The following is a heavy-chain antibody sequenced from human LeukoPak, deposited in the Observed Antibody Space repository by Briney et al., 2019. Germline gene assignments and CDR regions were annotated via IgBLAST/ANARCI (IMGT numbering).Heavy chain of an antibody. V-gene: IGHV4-61*02. CDR2: IYTSGST. CDR1: GGSISSGSYY. CDR3: ARGPVAAAGIGWFDP. Sequence: SETLSLTCTVSGGSISSGSYYWSWIRQPAGKGLEWIGRIYTSGSTNYNPSLKSRVTISVDTSKNQFSLKLSSVTAADTAVYYCARGPVAAAGIGWFDPWGQGTLVTVSS. D-gene: IGHD6-13*01. J-gene: IGHJ5*02.